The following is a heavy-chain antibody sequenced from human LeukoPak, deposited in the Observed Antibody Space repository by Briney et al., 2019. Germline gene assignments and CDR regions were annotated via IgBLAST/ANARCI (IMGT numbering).Heavy chain of an antibody. V-gene: IGHV3-33*08. CDR1: GFTFSSYA. J-gene: IGHJ6*02. D-gene: IGHD1-26*01. Sequence: GGSLRLSCAASGFTFSSYAMHWVRQAPGKGLEWVAVIWYDGSNKYYADSVKGRFTISRDNSKNTLYLQMNSLRAEDTAVYYCARDRKWELLSYYYYGMDVWGQGTTVTVSS. CDR2: IWYDGSNK. CDR3: ARDRKWELLSYYYYGMDV.